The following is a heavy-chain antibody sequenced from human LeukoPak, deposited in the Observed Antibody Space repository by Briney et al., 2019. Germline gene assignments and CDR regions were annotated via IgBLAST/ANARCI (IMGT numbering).Heavy chain of an antibody. J-gene: IGHJ4*02. V-gene: IGHV3-21*01. CDR3: ARDLSGTYYYDSSGRDSPAF. CDR2: ISSSSSYI. CDR1: GFTFSSYS. Sequence: PGGSLRLSCAASGFTFSSYSMNWVRQAPGKGLEWVSSISSSSSYIYYADSVKGRFTISRDNAKNSLYLQMNSLRAEDTAVYYCARDLSGTYYYDSSGRDSPAFWGQGTLVTVSS. D-gene: IGHD3-22*01.